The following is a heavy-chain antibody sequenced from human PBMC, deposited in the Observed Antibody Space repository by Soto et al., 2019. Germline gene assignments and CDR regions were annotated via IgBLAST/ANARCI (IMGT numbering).Heavy chain of an antibody. J-gene: IGHJ4*02. Sequence: QVQLVESGGGVVQPGRSLRLSCAASGFTFSSFGMHRVRQAPGKGLEWVAIIWFDGSQQRYADSVKGRFTISRDTSKNTVHLQMNSLRAEDTAVYYCTRANTSPFDYWGQGTLVTVSS. CDR3: TRANTSPFDY. CDR2: IWFDGSQQ. V-gene: IGHV3-33*01. CDR1: GFTFSSFG.